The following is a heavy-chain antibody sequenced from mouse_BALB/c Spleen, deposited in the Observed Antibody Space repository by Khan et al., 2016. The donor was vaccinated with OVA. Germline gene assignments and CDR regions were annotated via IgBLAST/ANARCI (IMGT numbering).Heavy chain of an antibody. CDR3: ARKNGSDFDY. D-gene: IGHD1-1*01. V-gene: IGHV1-20*02. CDR1: GYSFTGYF. Sequence: VPLQQSGPELVKPGASVKISCKASGYSFTGYFMNWVMQSHGKRLEWIGRINPHIGETFYNQKFTDKATLTVDESSTTAHMELRSLASEDSAVYYCARKNGSDFDYWGQGTTLTVSS. J-gene: IGHJ2*01. CDR2: INPHIGET.